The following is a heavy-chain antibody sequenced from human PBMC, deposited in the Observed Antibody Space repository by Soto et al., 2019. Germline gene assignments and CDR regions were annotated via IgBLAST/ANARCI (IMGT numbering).Heavy chain of an antibody. CDR3: AKAPGYYYDSSGYYGY. Sequence: GGSLXLSWAASGFTFSSYVMHWVRQAPGKGLEWVAVISYDGSNKYYADSVKGRFTISRDNSKNTLYLQMNSLRAEDTAVYYCAKAPGYYYDSSGYYGYWGQGTLVTVSS. V-gene: IGHV3-30*18. CDR2: ISYDGSNK. J-gene: IGHJ4*02. CDR1: GFTFSSYV. D-gene: IGHD3-22*01.